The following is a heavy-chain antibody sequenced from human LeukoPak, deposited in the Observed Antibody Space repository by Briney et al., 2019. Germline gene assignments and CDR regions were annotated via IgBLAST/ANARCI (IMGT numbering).Heavy chain of an antibody. J-gene: IGHJ3*02. V-gene: IGHV4-39*07. CDR2: IYYSGST. CDR1: GGSISSSSYY. Sequence: SETLSLTCTVSGGSISSSSYYWGWIRQPPGKGLEWIGSIYYSGSTYYNPSLKSRVTISVDTSKNQFSLKLNSVTAADTAVYYRAKSSGYGLIDIWGQGTMVTVSS. D-gene: IGHD3-22*01. CDR3: AKSSGYGLIDI.